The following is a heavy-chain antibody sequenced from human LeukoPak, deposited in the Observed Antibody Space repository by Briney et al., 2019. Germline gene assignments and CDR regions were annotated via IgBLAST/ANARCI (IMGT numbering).Heavy chain of an antibody. D-gene: IGHD2-15*01. CDR3: ARGRGYCSGGSCYYDY. Sequence: SETLSLTCAVYGGSFSGYYWSWIRQPPGKGREWIGEINHSGSTNYSPSLKSRVTISVDTSKNQFSLKLSSVTAADTAVYYCARGRGYCSGGSCYYDYWGQGTLVTVSS. CDR1: GGSFSGYY. CDR2: INHSGST. V-gene: IGHV4-34*01. J-gene: IGHJ4*02.